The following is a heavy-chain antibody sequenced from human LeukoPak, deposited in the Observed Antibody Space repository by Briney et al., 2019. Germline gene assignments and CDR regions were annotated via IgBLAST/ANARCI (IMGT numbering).Heavy chain of an antibody. D-gene: IGHD1-26*01. J-gene: IGHJ3*01. CDR3: ARDDADIVGAKLV. CDR2: ISYDGSNK. CDR1: GFTFSSYA. Sequence: GGSLRLSCAASGFTFSSYAMHWVRQAPGKGLEWVAVISYDGSNKYYADSVKGRFTISRDNSKNTLYLQMNSLRAEDTAVYYCARDDADIVGAKLVWGQGTMVTVSS. V-gene: IGHV3-30*04.